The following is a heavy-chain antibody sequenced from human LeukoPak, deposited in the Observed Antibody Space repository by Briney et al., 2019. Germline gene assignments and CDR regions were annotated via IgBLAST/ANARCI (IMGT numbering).Heavy chain of an antibody. V-gene: IGHV3-48*01. J-gene: IGHJ4*02. Sequence: PGGSLRLSCAASGFTFSSYSLNWVRQAPGKGPEWVSYIHKAGSTIFYADSVKGRFTISRDNAKNSLYLQMNNLRVEDTAIYYCTRDPHALDYWGQGTQVTVSS. CDR1: GFTFSSYS. CDR3: TRDPHALDY. CDR2: IHKAGSTI.